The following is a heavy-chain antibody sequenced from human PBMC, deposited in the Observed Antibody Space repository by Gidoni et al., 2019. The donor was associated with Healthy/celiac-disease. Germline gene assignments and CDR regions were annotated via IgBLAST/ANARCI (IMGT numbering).Heavy chain of an antibody. Sequence: QLQLQESGPGLVKPSETLSLTCTVPGGSISSSSYYWGWIRQPPGKGLEWIGSIHYSGSTYYNPSLKSRVTISVDTSKNQFSLKLSSVTAADTAVYYCASPKTRYSSGWYRDAFDIWGQGTMVTVSS. CDR2: IHYSGST. J-gene: IGHJ3*02. D-gene: IGHD6-19*01. CDR3: ASPKTRYSSGWYRDAFDI. V-gene: IGHV4-39*01. CDR1: GGSISSSSYY.